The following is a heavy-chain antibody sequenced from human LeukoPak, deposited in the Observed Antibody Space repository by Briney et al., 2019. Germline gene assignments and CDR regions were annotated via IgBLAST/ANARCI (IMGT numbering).Heavy chain of an antibody. Sequence: SETLSLTCAVSGYSISSGYYWGWIRQPPGKGLGWIGSIYHSGSTYYNPSLKGRVTISVDTSKNQFSLKLSSVTAADTAVYYCAREEDIVVVVAATGWFDPWGQGTLVTVSS. D-gene: IGHD2-15*01. J-gene: IGHJ5*02. CDR3: AREEDIVVVVAATGWFDP. CDR1: GYSISSGYY. V-gene: IGHV4-38-2*02. CDR2: IYHSGST.